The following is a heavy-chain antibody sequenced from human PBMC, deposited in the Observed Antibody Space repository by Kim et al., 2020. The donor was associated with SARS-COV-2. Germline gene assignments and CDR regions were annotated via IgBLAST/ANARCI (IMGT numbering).Heavy chain of an antibody. V-gene: IGHV4-39*01. J-gene: IGHJ6*02. CDR2: LFYSGKT. Sequence: SETLSLTCTVSGGSITNSKYFWGWIRQPPGKGLEWIGGLFYSGKTHYNPSLKSRVSISVDSSENQISLRLTSVTAADTTVYYCARLSTMTNLYGLDVWG. D-gene: IGHD4-17*01. CDR1: GGSITNSKYF. CDR3: ARLSTMTNLYGLDV.